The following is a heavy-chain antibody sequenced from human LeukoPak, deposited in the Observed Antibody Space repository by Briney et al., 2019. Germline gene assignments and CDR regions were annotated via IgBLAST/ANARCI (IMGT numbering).Heavy chain of an antibody. Sequence: SWIRQHPGKGLEWVANINQDGSAKYYVDSVKGRFTISRDNAKNSLYLQMNSLRAEDTAVYYCAREGSSSWYIGIDYWGQGTLVTVSS. D-gene: IGHD6-13*01. V-gene: IGHV3-7*03. CDR2: INQDGSAK. CDR3: AREGSSSWYIGIDY. J-gene: IGHJ4*02.